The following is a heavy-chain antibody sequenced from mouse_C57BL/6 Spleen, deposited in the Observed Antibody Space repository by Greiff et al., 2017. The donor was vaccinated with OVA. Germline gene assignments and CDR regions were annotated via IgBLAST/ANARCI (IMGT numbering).Heavy chain of an antibody. CDR3: AISLSGTRFAY. CDR1: GYTFTSYW. J-gene: IGHJ3*01. CDR2: IHPSDSDT. V-gene: IGHV1-74*01. Sequence: QVHVKQPGAELVKPGASVKVSCKASGYTFTSYWMHWVKQRPGQGLEWIGRIHPSDSDTNYNQKFKGKATLTVDKSSSTAYMQLSSLTSEDSAVYYCAISLSGTRFAYWGQGTLVTVSA. D-gene: IGHD3-3*01.